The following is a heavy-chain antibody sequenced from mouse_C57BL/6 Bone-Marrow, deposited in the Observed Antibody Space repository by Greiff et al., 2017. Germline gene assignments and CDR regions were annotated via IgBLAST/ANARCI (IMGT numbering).Heavy chain of an antibody. V-gene: IGHV2-2*01. D-gene: IGHD2-2*01. CDR2: IWSGGST. J-gene: IGHJ1*03. CDR1: GFSLTSYG. CDR3: ARPIYYGYDGWYFDV. Sequence: QVQLQQSGPGLVQPSQSLSITCTVSGFSLTSYGVHWVRQSPGKGLEWLGVIWSGGSTDYNAAFISRLSISKDNSKGQVFFKMNSLQADDTAIYXCARPIYYGYDGWYFDVWGTGTTVTVSA.